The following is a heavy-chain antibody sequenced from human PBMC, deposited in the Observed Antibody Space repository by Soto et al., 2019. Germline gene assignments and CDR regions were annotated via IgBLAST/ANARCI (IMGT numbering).Heavy chain of an antibody. V-gene: IGHV3-30-3*01. CDR1: GFSFSISP. Sequence: QVQLVESGGGVVQPGRSVRLSCAASGFSFSISPMHWVRQAPGKGPEWVALISYDGTNKFYADSVKGRFTISRDNSKSTLYLQVDSLRPEDAAVYYCARDPKTSGGQHWAFNYFDSWGQGTLVTVSS. CDR3: ARDPKTSGGQHWAFNYFDS. CDR2: ISYDGTNK. D-gene: IGHD7-27*01. J-gene: IGHJ4*02.